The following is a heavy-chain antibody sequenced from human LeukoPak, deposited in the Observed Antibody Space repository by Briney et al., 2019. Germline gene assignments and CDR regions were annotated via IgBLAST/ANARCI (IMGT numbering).Heavy chain of an antibody. J-gene: IGHJ4*02. V-gene: IGHV3-30*02. CDR3: AKPVVLYYYDSSGPDY. Sequence: GGSLRLSCAASGFTFSSYGMHWVRQARGKGLEWVAFIRYDGSNKYYADSVKGRFTISRDNSKNTLYLQMNSLRAEDTAVYYCAKPVVLYYYDSSGPDYWGQGTLVTVSS. CDR1: GFTFSSYG. CDR2: IRYDGSNK. D-gene: IGHD3-22*01.